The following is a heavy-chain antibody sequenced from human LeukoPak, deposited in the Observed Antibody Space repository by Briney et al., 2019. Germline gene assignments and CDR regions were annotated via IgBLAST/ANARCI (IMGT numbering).Heavy chain of an antibody. D-gene: IGHD4-17*01. CDR3: ATPGGDFGDYPDY. V-gene: IGHV3-53*01. J-gene: IGHJ4*02. CDR1: GLTVNSNY. CDR2: IYSGGST. Sequence: GGSLRLSCAASGLTVNSNYMSWVRQAPGKGLEWVSIIYSGGSTYYADSVKGRFTISRDSSKNTLYHQMNNLRADDTAVYYCATPGGDFGDYPDYWGQGTLVTVSS.